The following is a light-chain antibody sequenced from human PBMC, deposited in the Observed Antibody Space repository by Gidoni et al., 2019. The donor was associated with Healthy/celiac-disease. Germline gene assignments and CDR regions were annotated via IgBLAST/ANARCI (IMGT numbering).Light chain of an antibody. V-gene: IGKV3-20*01. Sequence: EIVLTQSPGTLSLSPGERATLSCRASQSVSSSYLAWYQQKPGQAPRLLIYGASSRATGIPDRFSGSGSGTDFTLTISRLEPEDFAVYYCQQYGSSPTFXHXTKVXIK. CDR2: GAS. CDR1: QSVSSSY. J-gene: IGKJ1*01. CDR3: QQYGSSPT.